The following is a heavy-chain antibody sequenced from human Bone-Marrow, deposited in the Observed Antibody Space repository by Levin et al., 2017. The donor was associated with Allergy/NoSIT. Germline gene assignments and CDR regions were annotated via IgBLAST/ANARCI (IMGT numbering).Heavy chain of an antibody. D-gene: IGHD2/OR15-2a*01. V-gene: IGHV1-2*02. CDR3: ARVHKSTGYFYATSAHSSFDY. J-gene: IGHJ4*02. CDR2: INPNSGVT. CDR1: GYSLTAYY. Sequence: ASVKVSCNASGYSLTAYYMHWVRQAPGQGLEWMGWINPNSGVTNYAPKFQGRVTMTRDTSISTAYMQISSLTSDDTAIYYCARVHKSTGYFYATSAHSSFDYWGQGTLVTVSS.